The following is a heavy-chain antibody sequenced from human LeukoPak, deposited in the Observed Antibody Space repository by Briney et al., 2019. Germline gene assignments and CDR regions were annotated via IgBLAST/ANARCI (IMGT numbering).Heavy chain of an antibody. V-gene: IGHV4-34*01. CDR3: ARGLLWGNWFDP. CDR2: INHSGST. D-gene: IGHD3-16*01. CDR1: GGSFSGYY. Sequence: KASETLSLTCAVYGGSFSGYYWSWIRQPPGKGLEWIGEINHSGSTNYNPSLKSRVTISVDTSKNQFSLKLSSVTAADTAVYYCARGLLWGNWFDPWGQGTLVTVSS. J-gene: IGHJ5*02.